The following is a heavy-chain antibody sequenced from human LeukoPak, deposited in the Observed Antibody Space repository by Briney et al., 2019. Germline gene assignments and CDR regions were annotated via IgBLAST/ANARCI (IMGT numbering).Heavy chain of an antibody. J-gene: IGHJ4*02. D-gene: IGHD2-2*01. V-gene: IGHV3-53*01. CDR1: GFLVSSNY. Sequence: GALRLSCAASGFLVSSNYMSWVRQAPGKGLEWVSVIYSGGSTYYADSVKGRFTISRDNSKNTLYLQMNSLRAEDTAVYYCASLDCSTTSCPLRDWGQGTLVTVSS. CDR2: IYSGGST. CDR3: ASLDCSTTSCPLRD.